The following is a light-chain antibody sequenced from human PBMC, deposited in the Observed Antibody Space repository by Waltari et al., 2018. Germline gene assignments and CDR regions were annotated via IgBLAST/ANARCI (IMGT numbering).Light chain of an antibody. J-gene: IGKJ1*01. CDR2: WAS. Sequence: DIVMTEYPDSLAVSLGERATINCKYSHSVLYSSNNKNYLAWFQQKPGQPPRLLIYWASTRESGVPDRFSGSGSGTDFTLTVSSLQAEDVAVYYCQQYYSSPRTFGQGTKVEIK. CDR3: QQYYSSPRT. CDR1: HSVLYSSNNKNY. V-gene: IGKV4-1*01.